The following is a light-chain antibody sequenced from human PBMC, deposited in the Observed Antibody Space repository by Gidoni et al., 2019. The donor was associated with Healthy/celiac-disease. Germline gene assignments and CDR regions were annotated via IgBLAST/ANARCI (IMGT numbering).Light chain of an antibody. CDR1: QSISSW. V-gene: IGKV1-5*03. CDR3: QQDNSLWT. Sequence: DIQITQSPSTLSASVGDRVTITCRASQSISSWLDWYQQKPGKAPKLLIYKASSLESGVPSRFSGSGSGTEFTLTISSLQPDDFATYYCQQDNSLWTFGQGTKVEIK. J-gene: IGKJ1*01. CDR2: KAS.